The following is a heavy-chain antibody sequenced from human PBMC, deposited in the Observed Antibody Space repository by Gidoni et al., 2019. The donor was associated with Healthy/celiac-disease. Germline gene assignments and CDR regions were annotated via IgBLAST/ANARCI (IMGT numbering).Heavy chain of an antibody. Sequence: EVQLLESGGGLVQPGGSLRLSCAASGFTFSSYAMSWVRQAPGKGLEWVSAISGSGGSTYYADSVKGRFTISRDNSKNTLYLQMNSLRAEDTAVYYCASAGNIVVVPAAIAEYYYMDVWGKGTTVTVSS. CDR1: GFTFSSYA. V-gene: IGHV3-23*01. D-gene: IGHD2-2*01. CDR3: ASAGNIVVVPAAIAEYYYMDV. J-gene: IGHJ6*03. CDR2: ISGSGGST.